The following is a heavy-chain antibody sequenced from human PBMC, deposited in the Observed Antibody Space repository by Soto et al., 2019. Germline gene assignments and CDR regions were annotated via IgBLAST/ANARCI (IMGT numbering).Heavy chain of an antibody. Sequence: KASETLSLTCTVSGGSISSSSYCWGWIRQPPGKGLVWIGSIYYSGSTYYNPSLKSRVTISVDTSKNQFSLKLSSVTAADTAVYYCASQYYYDSSGYYYEMDYWGQGTLVTVSS. J-gene: IGHJ4*02. CDR1: GGSISSSSYC. CDR2: IYYSGST. D-gene: IGHD3-22*01. CDR3: ASQYYYDSSGYYYEMDY. V-gene: IGHV4-39*01.